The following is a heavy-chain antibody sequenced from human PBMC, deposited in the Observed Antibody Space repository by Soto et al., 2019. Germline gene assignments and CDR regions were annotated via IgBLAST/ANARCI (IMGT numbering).Heavy chain of an antibody. CDR1: GFTFSSYG. V-gene: IGHV3-33*01. Sequence: PGGSLRVSCAASGFTFSSYGMHWGRQAPCKGLEWVAVIWYDGSNKYYADSVKGRFTISRDNSKNTLYLQMNSLRAEDTAVYYCARDHEGYGSTRLPIDYWGQGTLVTVSS. D-gene: IGHD2-2*01. J-gene: IGHJ4*02. CDR3: ARDHEGYGSTRLPIDY. CDR2: IWYDGSNK.